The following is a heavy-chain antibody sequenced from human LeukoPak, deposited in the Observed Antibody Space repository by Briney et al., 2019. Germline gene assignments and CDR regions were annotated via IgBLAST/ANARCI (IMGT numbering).Heavy chain of an antibody. CDR1: RYCLTRYC. D-gene: IGHD6-19*01. V-gene: IGHV1-18*01. Sequence: GSSEKVSCKDSRYCLTRYCIIWLRQAPGQGLEWMGWISVYHCNTNYAHHPQGRVPMTTSTSTSTAYMELRSLRSDDTAVYFCASDDIAVAGTNFDYWGQGTLVTVSS. CDR2: ISVYHCNT. J-gene: IGHJ4*02. CDR3: ASDDIAVAGTNFDY.